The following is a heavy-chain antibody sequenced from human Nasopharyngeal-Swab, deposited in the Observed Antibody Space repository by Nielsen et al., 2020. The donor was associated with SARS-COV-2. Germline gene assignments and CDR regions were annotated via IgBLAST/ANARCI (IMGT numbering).Heavy chain of an antibody. CDR1: GGSISSTSYY. CDR2: IYYRGST. D-gene: IGHD3-22*01. J-gene: IGHJ4*02. V-gene: IGHV4-39*01. Sequence: SETLSLTCTVSGGSISSTSYYWGWIRQPPGKGLQWPGIIYYRGSTYYNPALKSRVTISVDTSKNQFFLKLNSVTAADTAVYYCAKSRIDMIVVALFDYWGQGTLVTVSS. CDR3: AKSRIDMIVVALFDY.